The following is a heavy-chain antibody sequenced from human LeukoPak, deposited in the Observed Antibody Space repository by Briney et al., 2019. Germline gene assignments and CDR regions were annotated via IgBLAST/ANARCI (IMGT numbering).Heavy chain of an antibody. CDR2: ISGSGGST. Sequence: PGGSLRLSYAASGFTFSSYAMSWVRQAPGKGLEWVSAISGSGGSTYYADSVKGRFTISRDNSKNTLYLQMNSLRAEDTAVYYCAEWGSPDDAFDIWGQGTMVTVSS. D-gene: IGHD3-16*01. J-gene: IGHJ3*02. CDR1: GFTFSSYA. CDR3: AEWGSPDDAFDI. V-gene: IGHV3-23*01.